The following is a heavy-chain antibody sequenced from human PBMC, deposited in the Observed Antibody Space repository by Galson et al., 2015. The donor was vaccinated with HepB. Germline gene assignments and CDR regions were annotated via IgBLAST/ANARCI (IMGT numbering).Heavy chain of an antibody. J-gene: IGHJ4*02. V-gene: IGHV1-18*01. Sequence: SCKASGYTFTSYGISWVRQAPGQGLEWMGWISAYNGNTNYAQKLQGRVTMTTDTSTSTAYMELRSLRSDDTAVYYCARVGAVAGHDYLDYWGQGTLVTVSS. D-gene: IGHD6-19*01. CDR1: GYTFTSYG. CDR3: ARVGAVAGHDYLDY. CDR2: ISAYNGNT.